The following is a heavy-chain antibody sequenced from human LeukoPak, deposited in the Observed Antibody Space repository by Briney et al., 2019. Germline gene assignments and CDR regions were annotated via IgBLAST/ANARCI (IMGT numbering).Heavy chain of an antibody. J-gene: IGHJ4*02. CDR3: ASEIEEPWLRGEDY. CDR1: GFTFSRYS. D-gene: IGHD5-18*01. Sequence: PGGSLRLSCAASGFTFSRYSMNWVRQAPGKGLEWVSYISSSSSTIYYADSVKGRFTISRDNAKNSLYLQMNSLRAEDTAVYYRASEIEEPWLRGEDYWGQGTLVTVSS. V-gene: IGHV3-48*01. CDR2: ISSSSSTI.